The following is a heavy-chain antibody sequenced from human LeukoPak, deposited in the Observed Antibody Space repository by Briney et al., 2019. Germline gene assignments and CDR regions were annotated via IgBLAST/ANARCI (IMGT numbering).Heavy chain of an antibody. CDR3: ARHSSGSGEAFQY. D-gene: IGHD6-19*01. J-gene: IGHJ4*02. CDR2: MDDSVST. CDR1: GGSISSYY. V-gene: IGHV4-59*08. Sequence: SEMQSSTCAVSGGSISSYYWSWIRQPPGKGLEWIGYMDDSVSTNYNPSLTRRVTISEDTSKNQLPLKLGSVTAADTAVYYCARHSSGSGEAFQYWGQ.